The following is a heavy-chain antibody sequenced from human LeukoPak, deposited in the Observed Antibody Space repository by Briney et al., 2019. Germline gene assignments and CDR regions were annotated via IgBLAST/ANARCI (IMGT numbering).Heavy chain of an antibody. D-gene: IGHD3-9*01. CDR2: IYYSGST. CDR3: ARDREYYDILTGSPVRDYMDV. V-gene: IGHV4-39*02. Sequence: PSETLSLTCTVSGGSISSSSYYWGWIRQPPGKGLEWIGSIYYSGSTYYNPSLKSRVTISVDTSKNQFSLKLSSVTAADTAVYYCARDREYYDILTGSPVRDYMDVWGKGTTVTVSS. J-gene: IGHJ6*03. CDR1: GGSISSSSYY.